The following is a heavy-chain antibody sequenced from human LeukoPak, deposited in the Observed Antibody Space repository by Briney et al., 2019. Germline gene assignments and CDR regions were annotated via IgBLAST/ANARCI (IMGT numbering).Heavy chain of an antibody. CDR3: ARARFWSGYYTPNWFGP. V-gene: IGHV4-34*01. J-gene: IGHJ5*02. D-gene: IGHD3-3*01. Sequence: SEALSLTCAVYGGSFSGYYRSWIRQPPGKGLEWIGEINHSGSTNYNPSLKSRVTISVDTSKNQFSLKLSSVTAADTAVYYCARARFWSGYYTPNWFGPWGQGTLVTVSS. CDR2: INHSGST. CDR1: GGSFSGYY.